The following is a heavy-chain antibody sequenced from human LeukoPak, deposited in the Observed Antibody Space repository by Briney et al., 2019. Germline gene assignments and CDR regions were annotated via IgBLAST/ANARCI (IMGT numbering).Heavy chain of an antibody. D-gene: IGHD5-12*01. J-gene: IGHJ4*02. Sequence: SETLSLTCAVSGGSFSGYYWSWIRQPPGKGLEWIGEINHSGSTNYSPSLKSRVTISVDTSKNQFSLKLSSVTAADTAVYYCARGGVATIRGTDYWGKGTLVTVSS. CDR3: ARGGVATIRGTDY. V-gene: IGHV4-34*01. CDR1: GGSFSGYY. CDR2: INHSGST.